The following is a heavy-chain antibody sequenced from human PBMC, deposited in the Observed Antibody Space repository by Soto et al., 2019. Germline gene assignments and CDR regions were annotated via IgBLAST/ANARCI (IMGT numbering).Heavy chain of an antibody. V-gene: IGHV1-69*01. D-gene: IGHD5-18*01. CDR3: TRHRGYSRGYWGQDF. J-gene: IGHJ4*02. CDR1: GGAFGSYA. Sequence: QVQLVQSGAEVKKPGSSGKDSCKASGGAFGSYASNWMRQAPGQGLEWMGGIIPMFDTTNYAQRFQGRVTVTMDESTSTVYLELTRLRSEDTALHYCTRHRGYSRGYWGQDFWGQGTLVTVSS. CDR2: IIPMFDTT.